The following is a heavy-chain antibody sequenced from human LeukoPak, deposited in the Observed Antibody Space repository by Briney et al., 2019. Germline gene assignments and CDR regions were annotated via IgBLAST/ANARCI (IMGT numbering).Heavy chain of an antibody. CDR1: GASIGNYY. CDR3: ARGLPSDY. CDR2: IYYSGST. V-gene: IGHV4-59*01. J-gene: IGHJ4*02. Sequence: SETLSLTCVVSGASIGNYYWNWIRQPPGKGLEWIGYIYYSGSTNYNPSLKSRVTMSIDMSKSQFSLKLTSVSAADTAVYYCARGLPSDYWGQGTLVTVSS. D-gene: IGHD3-16*01.